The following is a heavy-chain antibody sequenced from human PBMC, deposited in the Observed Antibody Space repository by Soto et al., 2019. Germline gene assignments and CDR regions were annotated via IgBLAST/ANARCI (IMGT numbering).Heavy chain of an antibody. J-gene: IGHJ4*02. V-gene: IGHV4-59*01. CDR2: IYYSGST. CDR1: GGSISSYY. CDR3: ARCRLRDPYDFWSGFCFDY. D-gene: IGHD3-3*01. Sequence: SETLFLTCTVSGGSISSYYWSWIRQPPGKGLEWIGYIYYSGSTNYNPSLKSRVTISVDTSKNQFSLKLSSVTAADTAVYYCARCRLRDPYDFWSGFCFDYWGQGTLVTVSS.